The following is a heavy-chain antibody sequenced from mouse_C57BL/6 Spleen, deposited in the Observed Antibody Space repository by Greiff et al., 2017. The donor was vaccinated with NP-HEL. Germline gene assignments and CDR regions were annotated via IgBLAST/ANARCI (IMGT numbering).Heavy chain of an antibody. Sequence: QVQLQQPGAELVKPGASVKMSCKASGYTFTSYWITWVKQRPGQGLEWIGDIYPGSGSTNYNEKFKSKATLTVDTSSSTAYMQLSSLTSEDSAVYYCARAYGYSGYWYFDVWGTGTTVTVSS. CDR2: IYPGSGST. J-gene: IGHJ1*03. D-gene: IGHD2-2*01. CDR1: GYTFTSYW. CDR3: ARAYGYSGYWYFDV. V-gene: IGHV1-55*01.